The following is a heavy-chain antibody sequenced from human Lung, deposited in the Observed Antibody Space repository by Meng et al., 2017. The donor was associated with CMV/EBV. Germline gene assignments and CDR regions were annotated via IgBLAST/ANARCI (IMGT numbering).Heavy chain of an antibody. Sequence: VSGVSIRTDNWWSWVRQPPGKGLEWIGEIYRSGSTNYSPSLKSRVTISIDRSKNQFSLRLTSVTAADTAVYYCAKEWLDATTGQFDYWGQGTLVTVSS. CDR3: AKEWLDATTGQFDY. J-gene: IGHJ4*02. CDR1: GVSIRTDNW. CDR2: IYRSGST. D-gene: IGHD1-26*01. V-gene: IGHV4-4*02.